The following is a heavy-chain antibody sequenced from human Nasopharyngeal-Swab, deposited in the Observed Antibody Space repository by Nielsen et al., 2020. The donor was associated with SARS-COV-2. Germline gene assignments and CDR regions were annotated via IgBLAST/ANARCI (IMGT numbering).Heavy chain of an antibody. D-gene: IGHD2-15*01. CDR1: GFSFSTTD. CDR2: VDYKDGVRT. Sequence: GESLKISCAASGFSFSTTDMHWVRQAPGGGLEWVSTVDYKDGVRTHYADSVKGRFTVSRDNSKNTAYLQMDSLRAEDTALYYCATWIVGHFDHWGQGTLVIVSS. J-gene: IGHJ4*02. V-gene: IGHV3-23*01. CDR3: ATWIVGHFDH.